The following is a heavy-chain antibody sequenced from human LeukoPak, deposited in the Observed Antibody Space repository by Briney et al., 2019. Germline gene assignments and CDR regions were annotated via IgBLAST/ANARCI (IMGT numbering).Heavy chain of an antibody. J-gene: IGHJ6*02. Sequence: PGGSLTLSCAASGFTFSDAWMIWVRQAPGKGLEWVGRIKSKIDGGTTEYGAPVKGRFAISRDDSKNTLSLQMNSLIPGDTAVYYCATVSVNYTYYYHYGLDVWGQGTTVTVSS. D-gene: IGHD3-10*01. CDR2: IKSKIDGGTT. CDR1: GFTFSDAW. V-gene: IGHV3-15*01. CDR3: ATVSVNYTYYYHYGLDV.